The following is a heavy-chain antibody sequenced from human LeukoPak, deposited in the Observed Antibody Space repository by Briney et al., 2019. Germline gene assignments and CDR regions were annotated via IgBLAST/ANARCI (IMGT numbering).Heavy chain of an antibody. CDR1: GYTFTGYY. Sequence: GASVKVSCKASGYTFTGYYMHWVRQAPGQGPEWMGWIDPNSGATNYEQRFQGRVSLTRETSISTAYMELTSLRPDDTAVYYCARSHGGNSFDNWGQGTLVTVSS. CDR3: ARSHGGNSFDN. V-gene: IGHV1-2*02. CDR2: IDPNSGAT. J-gene: IGHJ4*02. D-gene: IGHD4-23*01.